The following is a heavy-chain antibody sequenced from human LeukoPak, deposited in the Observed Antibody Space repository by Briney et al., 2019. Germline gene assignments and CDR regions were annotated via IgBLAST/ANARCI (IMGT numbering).Heavy chain of an antibody. J-gene: IGHJ4*02. V-gene: IGHV3-7*03. CDR2: IKPDGSDK. Sequence: GGSLRLSCVASGFTFSSHWMTWVRQAPGKGLEWVANIKPDGSDKYYVDSMKGRFTMSRDNARNLLYLQMDSLRAEDTAVYYCARLKGSTSVFDYWGQGTLVTVSS. CDR3: ARLKGSTSVFDY. CDR1: GFTFSSHW. D-gene: IGHD2-2*01.